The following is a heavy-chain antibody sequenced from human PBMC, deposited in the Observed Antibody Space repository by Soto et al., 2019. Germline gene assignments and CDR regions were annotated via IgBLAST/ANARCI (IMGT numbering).Heavy chain of an antibody. J-gene: IGHJ4*02. D-gene: IGHD6-19*01. CDR2: INHSGST. Sequence: SETLSLTCAVYGGSFSCYCWSWIRQPPGKGLEWIGEINHSGSTNYNPSLKSRVTISVDTSKKQFSLKLNSVTAADTAVYYCAIGPRMWLAGGGYWGQGTQVTVSS. CDR1: GGSFSCYC. V-gene: IGHV4-34*01. CDR3: AIGPRMWLAGGGY.